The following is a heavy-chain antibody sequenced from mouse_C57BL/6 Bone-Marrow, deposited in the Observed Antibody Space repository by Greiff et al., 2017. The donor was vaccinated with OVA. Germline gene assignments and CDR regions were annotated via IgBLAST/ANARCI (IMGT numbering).Heavy chain of an antibody. D-gene: IGHD1-1*01. J-gene: IGHJ2*02. V-gene: IGHV1-59*01. CDR1: GYTFTNYW. Sequence: QVQLKQPGAELVRPGTSVKLSCKASGYTFTNYWMHWVKQRPGQGLEWIGVIAPSDSYINYNQKVKGRATLTVDTSSSTAYMHLSSLTSEDSAVYYCSHYGSRLYLHYWGQGTSLTVSS. CDR2: IAPSDSYI. CDR3: SHYGSRLYLHY.